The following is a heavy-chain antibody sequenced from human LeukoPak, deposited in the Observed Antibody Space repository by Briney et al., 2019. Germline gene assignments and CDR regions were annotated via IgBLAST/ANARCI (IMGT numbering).Heavy chain of an antibody. D-gene: IGHD2-2*01. CDR1: GFTFSSYG. CDR2: IISDGSST. V-gene: IGHV3-74*01. J-gene: IGHJ4*02. CDR3: ARQCSITSCL. Sequence: GGSLRLSCAASGFTFSSYGMHWVRQAPGKGLVWVSRIISDGSSTTYADSVKGRFTMSRDNAKSSLYLQMNSLRAEDTAVYYCARQCSITSCLWGQGTLVTVSS.